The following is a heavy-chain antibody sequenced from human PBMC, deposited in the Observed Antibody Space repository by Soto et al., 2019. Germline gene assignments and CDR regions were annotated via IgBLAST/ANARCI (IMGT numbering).Heavy chain of an antibody. V-gene: IGHV3-30*18. CDR2: ISPDGDDK. Sequence: QVQLVESGGGVVQPGRSLRLSCAASGFTFYNYGMHWVRQAPGKGREGVTTISPDGDDKYYADSVKGRFTISRDNSKHTLDLQRNGLRAEDTAISFCAKGSMSPHHFLDHWGQGTLVTVSS. CDR1: GFTFYNYG. D-gene: IGHD6-6*01. CDR3: AKGSMSPHHFLDH. J-gene: IGHJ4*02.